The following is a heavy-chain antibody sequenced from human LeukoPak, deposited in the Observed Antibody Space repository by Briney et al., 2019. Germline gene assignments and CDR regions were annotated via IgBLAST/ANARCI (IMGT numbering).Heavy chain of an antibody. J-gene: IGHJ4*02. D-gene: IGHD1-26*01. CDR1: GGSISSYY. CDR3: ARGGSYYYFDH. CDR2: IYKSGST. Sequence: SETLSLTCSVSGGSISSYYWSWIRQPPGKGVEWIGYIYKSGSTNYNPSLKSRVTISVDTSKNQFSLKLSSVTAADTAVYYCARGGSYYYFDHWGRGTLVTVSS. V-gene: IGHV4-59*01.